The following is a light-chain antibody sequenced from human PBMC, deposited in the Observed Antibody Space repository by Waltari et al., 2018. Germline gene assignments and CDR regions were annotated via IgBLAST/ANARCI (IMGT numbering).Light chain of an antibody. J-gene: IGLJ3*02. CDR2: SVS. V-gene: IGLV2-23*02. CDR3: CSYAGSTTRWV. Sequence: QSALTQPASVSGSPGQSITISCTGTSSAVGSYTLVSWYQQHPGKAPTLIIYSVSKQPSGASARFSGSKSGNTASLTSSGLQAEDEADYYCCSYAGSTTRWVFGGGTKLTVL. CDR1: SSAVGSYTL.